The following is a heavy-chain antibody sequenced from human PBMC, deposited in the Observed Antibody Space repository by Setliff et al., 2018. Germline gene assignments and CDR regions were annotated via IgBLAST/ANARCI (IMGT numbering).Heavy chain of an antibody. V-gene: IGHV3-30*02. CDR1: GFTFSNAW. Sequence: GGSLRLSCAASGFTFSNAWMTWVRQAPGKGLEWVTFVGYDGRNQYYANSVKGRFTISRDNSKNTLYLQMNSLRTEDTAVYYCAKDTHYYASSGYYCFDFWGQGTLVTVSS. J-gene: IGHJ4*02. CDR3: AKDTHYYASSGYYCFDF. CDR2: VGYDGRNQ. D-gene: IGHD3-22*01.